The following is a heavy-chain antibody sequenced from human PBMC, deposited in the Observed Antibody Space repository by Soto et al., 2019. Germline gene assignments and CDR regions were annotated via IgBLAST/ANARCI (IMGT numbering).Heavy chain of an antibody. D-gene: IGHD2-21*01. Sequence: QVQLVQSGAEVKKPGASVKVSCKASGYTFTSYGISWVRQAPGQGLEWMGWISAYNGNTNYAQKLQGRVTMTTDTSTSTAYMELRSLRSDETAVYYCARVVAYCGGDCYSWSVWFDPWGQGTLVTVSS. V-gene: IGHV1-18*01. CDR1: GYTFTSYG. J-gene: IGHJ5*02. CDR2: ISAYNGNT. CDR3: ARVVAYCGGDCYSWSVWFDP.